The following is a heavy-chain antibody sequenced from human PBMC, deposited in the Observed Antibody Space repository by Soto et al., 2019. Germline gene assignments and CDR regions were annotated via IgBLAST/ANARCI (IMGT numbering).Heavy chain of an antibody. V-gene: IGHV1-3*01. J-gene: IGHJ4*02. D-gene: IGHD4-4*01. Sequence: SVKVSCKTSGYTFTSYAIHWVRQAPVQRLEWMGWINADNGDTKYSQKFSGRVTITRDTSANTAFMELSSLRSEDTAMYYCARELQGLYYFDFWGQGTLVTVSS. CDR1: GYTFTSYA. CDR2: INADNGDT. CDR3: ARELQGLYYFDF.